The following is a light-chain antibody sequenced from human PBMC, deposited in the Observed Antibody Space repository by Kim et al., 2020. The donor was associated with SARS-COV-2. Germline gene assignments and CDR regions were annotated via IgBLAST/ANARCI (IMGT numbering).Light chain of an antibody. CDR2: KAS. CDR3: QQRSNWPPKFT. J-gene: IGKJ3*01. CDR1: QSISSW. Sequence: VGDRVTITCRASQSISSWLAWYQQKPGKAPKLLIYKASSLESGVPSRFSGSGSGTDFTLTISSLEPEDFAVYYCQQRSNWPPKFTFGPGTKVDIK. V-gene: IGKV1-5*03.